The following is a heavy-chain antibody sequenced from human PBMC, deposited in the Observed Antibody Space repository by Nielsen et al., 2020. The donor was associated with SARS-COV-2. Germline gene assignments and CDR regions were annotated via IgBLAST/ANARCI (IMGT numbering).Heavy chain of an antibody. D-gene: IGHD1-26*01. J-gene: IGHJ4*02. CDR3: ARTSSGSYPEYYFDY. V-gene: IGHV5-51*01. CDR2: IYPGDSET. CDR1: GYTFTSYW. Sequence: GESLKISCKGSGYTFTSYWIGWVRQMPGKGLEWMGIIYPGDSETRYSPSFQGQVTISADKSISTAYLQWSSLKASDTAMYYCARTSSGSYPEYYFDYWGQGTLVTVSS.